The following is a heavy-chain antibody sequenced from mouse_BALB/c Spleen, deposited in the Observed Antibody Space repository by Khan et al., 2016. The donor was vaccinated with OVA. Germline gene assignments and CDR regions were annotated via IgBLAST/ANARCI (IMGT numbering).Heavy chain of an antibody. CDR3: TRLGLNNWFAY. CDR1: GYSFTTYY. Sequence: VRLQQSGPELMKPGASVKISCKASGYSFTTYYMHWVKQSHGKSLEWIGYIDPFNGGTNYNQKFKGKATLTVDKSSSTAYMHLSSLTSEDSAVYYYTRLGLNNWFAYWGQGTLVTVSA. V-gene: IGHV1S135*01. CDR2: IDPFNGGT. J-gene: IGHJ3*01. D-gene: IGHD1-3*01.